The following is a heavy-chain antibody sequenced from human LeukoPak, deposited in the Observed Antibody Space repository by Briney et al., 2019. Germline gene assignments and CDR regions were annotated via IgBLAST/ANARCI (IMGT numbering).Heavy chain of an antibody. J-gene: IGHJ4*02. CDR1: GGSISSGGYY. Sequence: SQTLSLTCTVSGGSISSGGYYWTWNRPHPGKGLEWVGYIYYRENTYYNPSLKTRVTISVDTSKTQFSFKLSAVAAADTAGYYCARERGGSVSKGRFDYWGQGTLVTVPS. CDR3: ARERGGSVSKGRFDY. V-gene: IGHV4-31*03. CDR2: IYYRENT. D-gene: IGHD2-15*01.